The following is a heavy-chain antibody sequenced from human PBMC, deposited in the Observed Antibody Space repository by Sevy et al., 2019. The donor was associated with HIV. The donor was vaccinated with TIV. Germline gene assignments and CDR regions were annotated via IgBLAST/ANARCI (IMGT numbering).Heavy chain of an antibody. CDR2: MNPNSGNT. J-gene: IGHJ6*02. CDR3: ARGPRDILRFLEWSYYYGMDV. Sequence: ASVKVSCKASGYTFTSYDINWVRQATGQGLEWMGWMNPNSGNTGYAQKFQGRVTMTRNTSISTAYMELSSLRSEDTAVYYCARGPRDILRFLEWSYYYGMDVWGQGTTVTVSS. V-gene: IGHV1-8*01. D-gene: IGHD3-3*01. CDR1: GYTFTSYD.